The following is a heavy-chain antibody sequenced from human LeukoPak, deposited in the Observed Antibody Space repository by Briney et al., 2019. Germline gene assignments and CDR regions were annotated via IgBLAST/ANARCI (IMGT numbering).Heavy chain of an antibody. V-gene: IGHV4-59*08. CDR3: ARHTRGLGATVNFYGMDV. CDR1: GGSISSYY. CDR2: IYYSGTT. D-gene: IGHD1-26*01. J-gene: IGHJ6*02. Sequence: SETLSLTCTVSGGSISSYYWSWIRQPPGKGLEWIGYIYYSGTTNYNPSLKSRVTISVDTSKNQFSLKVSSVTAADTAVYYCARHTRGLGATVNFYGMDVWGQGTTVTVSS.